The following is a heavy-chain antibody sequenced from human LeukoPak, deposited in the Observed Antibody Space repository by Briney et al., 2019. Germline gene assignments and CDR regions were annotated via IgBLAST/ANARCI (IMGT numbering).Heavy chain of an antibody. D-gene: IGHD2-21*02. V-gene: IGHV3-30*18. CDR2: ISYDGSNK. Sequence: GGSLRLSCAASGFTFSSYGVHWVRQAPGKGLEWVAFISYDGSNKYYADSVKGRFTISRDNSKNTLYLQMNSLRAEDTAMYYCAKEAAYCGGDCYSGSDYWGQGTLVTVSS. CDR3: AKEAAYCGGDCYSGSDY. CDR1: GFTFSSYG. J-gene: IGHJ4*02.